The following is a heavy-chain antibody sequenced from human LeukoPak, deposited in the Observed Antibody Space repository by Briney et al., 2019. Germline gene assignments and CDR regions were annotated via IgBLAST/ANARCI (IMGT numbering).Heavy chain of an antibody. J-gene: IGHJ4*02. CDR3: ARRYSSGWSPTFDY. D-gene: IGHD6-19*01. CDR1: GYSISSGYY. Sequence: SETLSLTCTVSGYSISSGYYWGWIRQSPGKGLEWIGSIYHSGSTYYNPALKSRVTISEDTSKNQFSLKLSSVTAADTAVYYCARRYSSGWSPTFDYWGQGILVTVSS. V-gene: IGHV4-38-2*02. CDR2: IYHSGST.